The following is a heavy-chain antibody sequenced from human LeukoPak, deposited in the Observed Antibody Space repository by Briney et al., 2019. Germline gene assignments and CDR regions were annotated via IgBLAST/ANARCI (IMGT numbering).Heavy chain of an antibody. Sequence: GGSLRLSCAASGFTFTAYSMNWVRQAPGNGLEWVSHITSSSAERYYTHSVKGRFTISRDNAKNSLYLQMNSLRAEDTAVYYCVRDGGTAAAGTHHFDYWGRGILVTVSS. CDR1: GFTFTAYS. D-gene: IGHD6-13*01. CDR2: ITSSSAER. J-gene: IGHJ4*02. V-gene: IGHV3-21*05. CDR3: VRDGGTAAAGTHHFDY.